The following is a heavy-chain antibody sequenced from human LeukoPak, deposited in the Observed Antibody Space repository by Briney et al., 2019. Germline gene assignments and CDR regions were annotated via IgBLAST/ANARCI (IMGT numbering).Heavy chain of an antibody. CDR3: ARARYYSDAGSYFIDQ. Sequence: PSETLSCTCTGYAGTSSGNYWVRLAQSQENGLISFAYVFSTGSPNSNPSLESRGTISVDTSKNQISLTLISVTAADTALYYCARARYYSDAGSYFIDQWGQGTPVTVSS. CDR1: AGTSSGNY. D-gene: IGHD3-10*01. J-gene: IGHJ5*02. CDR2: VFSTGSP. V-gene: IGHV4-59*01.